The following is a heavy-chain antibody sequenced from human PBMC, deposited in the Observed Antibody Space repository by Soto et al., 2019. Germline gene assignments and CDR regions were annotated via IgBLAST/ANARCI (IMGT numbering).Heavy chain of an antibody. CDR3: AGGPRLFDY. CDR1: GFTFSSYG. CDR2: ISYDGSNK. V-gene: IGHV3-30*03. Sequence: PGGSLRLSCVASGFTFSSYGMHWVRQAPGKGLEWVAVISYDGSNKYYADSVKGRFTISRDNSKNTLYLQMNSLRAEDTAVYYCAGGPRLFDYWGQGTLVTVSS. D-gene: IGHD6-6*01. J-gene: IGHJ4*02.